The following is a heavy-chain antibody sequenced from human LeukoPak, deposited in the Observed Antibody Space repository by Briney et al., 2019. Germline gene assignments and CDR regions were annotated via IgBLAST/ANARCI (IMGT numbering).Heavy chain of an antibody. CDR3: AKGPGGGSRITIFGVVIEYFDY. CDR2: ISGSGGST. CDR1: GFTFSSYA. V-gene: IGHV3-23*01. Sequence: SGGSLRLSCAASGFTFSSYAMSWVRQAPGKGLEWVSAISGSGGSTYYADSVKGRFTISRDNSKNTLYLQMNSLRAEDTAVYYCAKGPGGGSRITIFGVVIEYFDYWGQGTLVTVSS. J-gene: IGHJ4*02. D-gene: IGHD3-3*01.